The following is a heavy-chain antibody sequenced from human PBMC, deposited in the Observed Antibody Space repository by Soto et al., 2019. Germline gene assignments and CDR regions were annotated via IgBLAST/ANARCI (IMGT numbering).Heavy chain of an antibody. CDR2: ISPGGDTT. J-gene: IGHJ4*02. Sequence: VQLVETGGGLIHPGGSLRLSCAASGFTVSFNYMSWVRQAPGKGLEWVSVISPGGDTTYYANPMKGRFTISRDNSTNILYLQVNSLRAEDTAVYYCATQDFRGTTGTIWGQGTLVTVSS. V-gene: IGHV3-53*02. CDR1: GFTVSFNY. D-gene: IGHD1-1*01. CDR3: ATQDFRGTTGTI.